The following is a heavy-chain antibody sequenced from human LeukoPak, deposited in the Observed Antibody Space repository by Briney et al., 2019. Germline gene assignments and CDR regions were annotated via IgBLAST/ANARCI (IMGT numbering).Heavy chain of an antibody. J-gene: IGHJ3*02. D-gene: IGHD6-19*01. CDR1: GFTFSSYA. Sequence: PGGSLRLSCAASGFTFSSYAMSWVSQAPGKGLEWVSAISGSGGSTYYADSVKGRFTISRDNSKNTLYLQMNSLRAEDTAVYYCAKSSGWYVDAFDIWGQGTMVTVSS. CDR2: ISGSGGST. V-gene: IGHV3-23*01. CDR3: AKSSGWYVDAFDI.